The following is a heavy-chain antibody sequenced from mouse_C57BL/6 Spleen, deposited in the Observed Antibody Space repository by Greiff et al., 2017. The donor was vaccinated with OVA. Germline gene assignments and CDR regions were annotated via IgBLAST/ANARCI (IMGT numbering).Heavy chain of an antibody. J-gene: IGHJ4*01. CDR2: INPSTGGT. D-gene: IGHD2-3*01. CDR3: ARDGDYAMDY. V-gene: IGHV1-42*01. Sequence: EVKLMESGPELVQPGASVKISCKASGYSFTGYYMNWVKQSPEKSLEWIGEINPSTGGTTYNQKFKAKATLTVDKSSSTAYMQLKSLTAEDSAVYYCARDGDYAMDYWGQGTSVTVSS. CDR1: GYSFTGYY.